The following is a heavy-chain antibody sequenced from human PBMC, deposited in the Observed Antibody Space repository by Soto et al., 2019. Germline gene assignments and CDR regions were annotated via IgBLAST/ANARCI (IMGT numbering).Heavy chain of an antibody. CDR3: ARRGPGTYFDY. D-gene: IGHD6-13*01. V-gene: IGHV3-23*01. J-gene: IGHJ4*02. CDR1: GFTFSSYG. CDR2: ISGSGGST. Sequence: PGGSLSLSCAASGFTFSSYGMNWVRQAPGKGLEWVSVISGSGGSTYYADSVKGRFTISRDNSKNTLYLQMNSLRAEDTAVYYCARRGPGTYFDYWGQGTLVTVSS.